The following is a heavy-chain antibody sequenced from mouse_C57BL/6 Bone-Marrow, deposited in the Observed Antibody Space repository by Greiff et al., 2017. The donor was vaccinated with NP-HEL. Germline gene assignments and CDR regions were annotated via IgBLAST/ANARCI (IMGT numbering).Heavy chain of an antibody. CDR2: IDPSDSET. V-gene: IGHV1-52*01. CDR1: GYTFTSYW. CDR3: AFYCGNDWFAY. D-gene: IGHD2-1*01. J-gene: IGHJ3*01. Sequence: QVQLQQPGAELVRPGSSVKLSCKASGYTFTSYWMHWVKQRPIQGLEWIGNIDPSDSETHYNQKFKDKATLTVDKSSSTAYMQLSSLTSEDSAVYCCAFYCGNDWFAYWGQGTLVTVSA.